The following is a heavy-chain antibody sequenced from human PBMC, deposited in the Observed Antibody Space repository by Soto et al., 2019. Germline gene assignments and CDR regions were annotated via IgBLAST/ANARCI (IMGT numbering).Heavy chain of an antibody. CDR1: GYTFTSYD. Sequence: ASVKVSCKASGYTFTSYDINWVRQATGQGLEWMGWMNPNSGNTGYAQKFQGRVTMTRNTSISTAYMELSSLRSEDTAVYYCARARCSGGSCYSDAFDIWGQGTMVTVSS. J-gene: IGHJ3*02. D-gene: IGHD2-15*01. CDR2: MNPNSGNT. CDR3: ARARCSGGSCYSDAFDI. V-gene: IGHV1-8*01.